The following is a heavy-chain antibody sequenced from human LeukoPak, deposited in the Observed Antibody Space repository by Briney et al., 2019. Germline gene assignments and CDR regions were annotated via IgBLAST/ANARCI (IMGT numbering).Heavy chain of an antibody. CDR1: GFTFSSYG. D-gene: IGHD1-26*01. J-gene: IGHJ4*02. V-gene: IGHV3-33*08. Sequence: GGSLRLSCAASGFTFSSYGMHWLRQAPAKGLEWVAVVWYDGSNIHYVDSVKGRFTISRDNSKSTLYLQMNSLTAEDTAVYYCARGGYSGTYYFDYWGQGTLVTVSS. CDR2: VWYDGSNI. CDR3: ARGGYSGTYYFDY.